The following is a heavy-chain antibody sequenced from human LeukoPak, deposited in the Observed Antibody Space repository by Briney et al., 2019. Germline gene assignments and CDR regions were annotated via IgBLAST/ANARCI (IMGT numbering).Heavy chain of an antibody. CDR2: ISSSSSTI. J-gene: IGHJ4*02. CDR1: GFTFSSYS. D-gene: IGHD5-18*01. Sequence: GGSLRLSCAASGFTFSSYSMNWVRQAPGKGLEWVSYISSSSSTIYYADSVKGRFTISRDNAKNSLYLQMNSPRAEDTAVYYCAKDRGYSSRCLDYWGQGTLVTVSS. V-gene: IGHV3-48*04. CDR3: AKDRGYSSRCLDY.